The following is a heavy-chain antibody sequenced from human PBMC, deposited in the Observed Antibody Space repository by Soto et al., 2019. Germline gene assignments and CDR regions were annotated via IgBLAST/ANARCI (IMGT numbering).Heavy chain of an antibody. CDR3: ARLGTVRPDDFPNQY. CDR1: GGSISSSSYY. Sequence: QLQLQESGPGLVKPSETLSLTCTVSGGSISSSSYYWGWIRQPPGKGLEWIGSLYYSGSTYYNPSLKSRVTISVDTSKSQVSLKLSSVTAADTAVYYCARLGTVRPDDFPNQYWGQGTLVTVSS. V-gene: IGHV4-39*01. D-gene: IGHD3-3*01. CDR2: LYYSGST. J-gene: IGHJ4*02.